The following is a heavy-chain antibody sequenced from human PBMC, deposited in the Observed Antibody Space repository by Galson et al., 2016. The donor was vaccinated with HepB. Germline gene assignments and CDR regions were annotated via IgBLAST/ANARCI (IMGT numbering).Heavy chain of an antibody. Sequence: SCKASGYTFSSYGISWVRQAPGQGLEWMGWISGYNGNTNYAQKLQGRVTMTTDTPTSTAYMELRSLRSDDTAVYYCARGEHSSLLDYWGQGTLVTVSS. CDR1: GYTFSSYG. V-gene: IGHV1-18*01. D-gene: IGHD6-6*01. CDR2: ISGYNGNT. J-gene: IGHJ4*02. CDR3: ARGEHSSLLDY.